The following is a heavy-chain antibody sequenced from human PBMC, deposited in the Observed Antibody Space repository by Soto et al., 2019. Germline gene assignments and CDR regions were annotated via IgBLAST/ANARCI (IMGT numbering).Heavy chain of an antibody. D-gene: IGHD1-26*01. CDR1: GFTISTYS. CDR2: ISSGNPSV. J-gene: IGHJ4*02. CDR3: ARGGWEHDY. V-gene: IGHV3-48*02. Sequence: EVQLVDSGGGLVQPGGSLRLSCAASGFTISTYSMNWVRQAPGKGLEWIAYISSGNPSVHYADSVRGRFTISRDTAKNLLHLQMNSLRDDDTAVYFCARGGWEHDYWGQGTLVTVSS.